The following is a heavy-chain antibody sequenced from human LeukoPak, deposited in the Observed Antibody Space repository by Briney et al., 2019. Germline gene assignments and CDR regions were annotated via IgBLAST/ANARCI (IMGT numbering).Heavy chain of an antibody. J-gene: IGHJ4*02. CDR3: ASTCGGDCSFFDY. CDR1: GFTFSSYA. CDR2: ISYDGSNK. V-gene: IGHV3-30*04. Sequence: PGGSLRLSCAASGFTFSSYAMHWVRQAPGKGLEWVAVISYDGSNKYYADSVKGRFTISRDNSKNRLYMQMNSLRAEDTAVYYCASTCGGDCSFFDYWGQGTLVTVSS. D-gene: IGHD2-21*02.